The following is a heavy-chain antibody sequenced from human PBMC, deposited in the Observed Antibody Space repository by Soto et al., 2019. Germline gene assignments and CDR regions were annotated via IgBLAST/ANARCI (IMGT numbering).Heavy chain of an antibody. CDR1: GGSISDDY. Sequence: PSETLSLTCTVSGGSISDDYWSWIRQPPGKGLEWIGFIYNSGSTYYNSSLKSRVTISVDRSKNHFFLNLTSVTAADTAVYYCATYRKFFQIWGQGTKVTVSS. J-gene: IGHJ3*02. V-gene: IGHV4-59*04. CDR2: IYNSGST. CDR3: ATYRKFFQI.